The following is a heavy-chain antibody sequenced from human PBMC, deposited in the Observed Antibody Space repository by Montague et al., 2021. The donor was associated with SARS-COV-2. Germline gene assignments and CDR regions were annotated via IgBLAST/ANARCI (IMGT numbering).Heavy chain of an antibody. Sequence: SETLSLTCTVSGDSFSGYYWSWIRQPPGKGLQWIGYIPHSGSTNYNPSLKSRVAISVDTSKNHFSLRVSSVTAADTAVYFCANVPQTDTLFGTLNYGIDVWGQGTMVTVSS. D-gene: IGHD3-10*02. V-gene: IGHV4-59*01. CDR1: GDSFSGYY. CDR3: ANVPQTDTLFGTLNYGIDV. CDR2: IPHSGST. J-gene: IGHJ6*02.